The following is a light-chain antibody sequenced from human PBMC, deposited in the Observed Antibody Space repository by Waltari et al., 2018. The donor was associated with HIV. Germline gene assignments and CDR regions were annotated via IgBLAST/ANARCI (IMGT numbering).Light chain of an antibody. CDR2: EVT. V-gene: IGLV2-23*02. Sequence: QSALTQPASVSGSPGQSITISCTGTNNDVGTYEFVSWYQQHPGKAPKLMIYEVTKRPSVVSSRFSGSKSGNTASLTISGLQAEDEANYFCCSYADSTTLLFGGGTKLAVL. CDR3: CSYADSTTLL. J-gene: IGLJ2*01. CDR1: NNDVGTYEF.